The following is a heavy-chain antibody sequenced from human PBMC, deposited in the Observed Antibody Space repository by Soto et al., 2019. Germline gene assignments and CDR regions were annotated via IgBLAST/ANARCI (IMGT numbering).Heavy chain of an antibody. CDR2: IYYSGST. Sequence: SETLSLTCTVVGGSISSTSYYWGSIRQPPGKGLEWIGSIYYSGSTYYNPSLKSRVTISVDTSKNQFSLKLSSVTAADTAVYYCARRRVSRELRHYYYGMDVWCQGTTVT. CDR3: ARRRVSRELRHYYYGMDV. V-gene: IGHV4-39*01. J-gene: IGHJ6*02. D-gene: IGHD1-26*01. CDR1: GGSISSTSYY.